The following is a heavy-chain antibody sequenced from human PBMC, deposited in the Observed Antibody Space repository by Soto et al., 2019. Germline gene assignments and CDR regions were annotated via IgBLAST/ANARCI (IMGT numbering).Heavy chain of an antibody. CDR1: GYTFTGNG. CDR2: ISPYNGDT. V-gene: IGHV1-18*04. CDR3: ARVGSRNAFDI. D-gene: IGHD1-26*01. Sequence: AASVKVSCKASGYTFTGNGISWVRQAPGQGLEWMGWISPYNGDTNYAQTLQGRVTMTTDTSTSTAYMELRSLRSDDTAMFYCARVGSRNAFDIWGQGTMVTVSS. J-gene: IGHJ3*02.